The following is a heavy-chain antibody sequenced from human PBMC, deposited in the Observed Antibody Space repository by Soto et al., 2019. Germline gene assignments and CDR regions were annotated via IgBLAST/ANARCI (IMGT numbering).Heavy chain of an antibody. D-gene: IGHD6-19*01. CDR1: GGSISSYY. CDR2: IYYSGST. J-gene: IGHJ5*02. Sequence: PSETLSLTCTVSGGSISSYYWSWIRQPPGKGLEWIGYIYYSGSTNYNPSLKSRVTISVDTSKNQFSLKLSSVTAADTAVYYCARDYYEVAVAGGFYNWFDPWGQGTLVTVSS. V-gene: IGHV4-59*01. CDR3: ARDYYEVAVAGGFYNWFDP.